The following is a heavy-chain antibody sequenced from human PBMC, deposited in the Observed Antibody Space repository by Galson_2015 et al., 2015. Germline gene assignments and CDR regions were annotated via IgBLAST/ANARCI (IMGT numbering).Heavy chain of an antibody. V-gene: IGHV3-48*03. CDR3: ARDYLSGQDYDYIWGSYPNFGY. J-gene: IGHJ4*02. CDR1: GFTFSSYE. D-gene: IGHD3-16*02. CDR2: ISSSGSTI. Sequence: SLRLSCAASGFTFSSYEMNWVRQAPGKGLEWVSYISSSGSTIYYADSVKGRFTISRDNAKNSLYLQMNSLRAEDTAVYYCARDYLSGQDYDYIWGSYPNFGYWGQGTLVTVSS.